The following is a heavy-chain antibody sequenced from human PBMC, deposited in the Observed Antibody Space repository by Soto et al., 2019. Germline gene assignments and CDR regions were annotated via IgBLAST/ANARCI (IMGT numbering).Heavy chain of an antibody. Sequence: QVQLMQSGAEVKKPGASVKVSCKASGNTFTNYYIHWVRQAPGQGLEWMGTINPSGGHTTYAQKLMGRVTTTREPSTSTRYMELTRLSADDTGVYYCARGCYAVVETAPFDYWGPGTIVTVPS. CDR1: GNTFTNYY. J-gene: IGHJ4*02. V-gene: IGHV1-46*04. CDR2: INPSGGHT. CDR3: ARGCYAVVETAPFDY. D-gene: IGHD2-21*02.